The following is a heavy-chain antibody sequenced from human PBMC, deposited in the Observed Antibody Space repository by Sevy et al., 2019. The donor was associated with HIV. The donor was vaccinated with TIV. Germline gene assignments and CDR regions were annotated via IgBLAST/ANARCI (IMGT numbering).Heavy chain of an antibody. CDR3: ARESGSDWYFDY. CDR2: LWSDGSNK. D-gene: IGHD6-19*01. J-gene: IGHJ4*02. CDR1: GFIFSNYG. V-gene: IGHV3-33*01. Sequence: GGSPRLSCAASGFIFSNYGMHWVRQAPGKGLEWVTVLWSDGSNKYYADSVKGRFTISRDNSKNTLYLQMNSLRPEDTAVYYCARESGSDWYFDYWGQGTLVTVSS.